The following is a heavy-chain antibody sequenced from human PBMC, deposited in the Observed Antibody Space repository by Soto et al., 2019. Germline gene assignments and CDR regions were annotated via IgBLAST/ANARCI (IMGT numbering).Heavy chain of an antibody. J-gene: IGHJ6*02. Sequence: SETLSLTCAVYGGSFSGYYWCWIRQPPGKGLEWIGEINHSGSTNYNPSLKSRVTISVDTSKNQFSLKLSSVTAADTAVYYCAREAGYSSSWYTLPRPRYYYYGMDVWGQGTTVTVSS. CDR3: AREAGYSSSWYTLPRPRYYYYGMDV. CDR2: INHSGST. D-gene: IGHD6-13*01. CDR1: GGSFSGYY. V-gene: IGHV4-34*01.